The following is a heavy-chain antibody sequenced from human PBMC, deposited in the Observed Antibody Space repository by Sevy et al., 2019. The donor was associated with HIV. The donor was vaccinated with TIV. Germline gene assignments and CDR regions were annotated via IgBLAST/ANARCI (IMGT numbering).Heavy chain of an antibody. V-gene: IGHV4-31*03. Sequence: SETLSLTCTVSGGSISSGGYYWNWVRQHPETGLEWIGYFYYSGNTYYNPSLKSRVSITIDTSKNQFSLRLSSLTAADTAVYYCARGGNYGMDVWGQGTTVTVSS. D-gene: IGHD1-26*01. J-gene: IGHJ6*02. CDR2: FYYSGNT. CDR3: ARGGNYGMDV. CDR1: GGSISSGGYY.